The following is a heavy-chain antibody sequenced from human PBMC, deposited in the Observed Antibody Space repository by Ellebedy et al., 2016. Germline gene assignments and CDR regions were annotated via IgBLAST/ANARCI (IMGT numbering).Heavy chain of an antibody. CDR3: ARDIVVGPAFDY. CDR2: IYSGGST. Sequence: GESLKISXAASGFTVSSNYMSWVRQAPGKGLEWVSVIYSGGSTYYADSVKGRFTISRDNSKNTLYLQMNSLRAEDTAVYYCARDIVVGPAFDYWGQGTLVTVSS. J-gene: IGHJ4*02. CDR1: GFTVSSNY. D-gene: IGHD3-22*01. V-gene: IGHV3-53*01.